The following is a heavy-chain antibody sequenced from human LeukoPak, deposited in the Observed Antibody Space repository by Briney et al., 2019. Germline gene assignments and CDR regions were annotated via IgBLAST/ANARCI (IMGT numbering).Heavy chain of an antibody. CDR2: IYSGGST. V-gene: IGHV3-66*01. CDR1: GFTVSSNY. CDR3: ARDSACSSTSCYRYGMDV. J-gene: IGHJ6*02. D-gene: IGHD2-2*02. Sequence: PGGSLRLSCAASGFTVSSNYMSWVRQAPGKGLEWVSVIYSGGSTYYADSVKGRFTISRDNSKNTLYLQMNSPRAEDTAVYYCARDSACSSTSCYRYGMDVWGQGTTVTVSS.